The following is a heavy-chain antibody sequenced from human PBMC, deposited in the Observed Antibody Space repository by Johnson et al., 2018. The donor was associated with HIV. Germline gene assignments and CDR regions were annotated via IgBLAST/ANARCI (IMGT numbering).Heavy chain of an antibody. Sequence: VQLVESGGGVVQPGGSLRLSCVASGFNFSTYGMHWVRQAPGKGLEWVSAISGSGGNTYYADSVQGRFTISRDNSKNTLYLQMNSLRAEDTAVYYCAKRYSGSLRDTFDIWGQGTMVTVSS. D-gene: IGHD1-26*01. CDR2: ISGSGGNT. V-gene: IGHV3-23*04. CDR3: AKRYSGSLRDTFDI. J-gene: IGHJ3*02. CDR1: GFNFSTYG.